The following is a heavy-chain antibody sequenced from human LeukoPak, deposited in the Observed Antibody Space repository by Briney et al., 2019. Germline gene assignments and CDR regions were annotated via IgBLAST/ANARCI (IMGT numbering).Heavy chain of an antibody. D-gene: IGHD6-19*01. Sequence: SETLSLTCTVSGGSISGYCWGWIRQPAGKGLEWIGRIYSSGSTYYNPSLKSRVTISVDTSKNQFSLKLSSVTAADTAVCYCARKGQWLVLEYWGQGTLVTVSS. V-gene: IGHV4-4*07. CDR1: GGSISGYC. J-gene: IGHJ4*02. CDR2: IYSSGST. CDR3: ARKGQWLVLEY.